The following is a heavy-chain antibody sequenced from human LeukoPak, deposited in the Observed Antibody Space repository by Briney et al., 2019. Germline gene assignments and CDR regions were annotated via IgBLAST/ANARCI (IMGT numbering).Heavy chain of an antibody. V-gene: IGHV3-66*01. J-gene: IGHJ4*02. CDR2: IYSGGTT. CDR3: ATSFRVYMDC. CDR1: GFTVSSNS. Sequence: GGSLRLSCAASGFTVSSNSMSWVRQAPGKGLEWVSLIYSGGTTYYADSVKGRFTISRDNSKNTLYLKMNSLRAEDTAVYYCATSFRVYMDCWGQGTLVTVSS. D-gene: IGHD3-16*02.